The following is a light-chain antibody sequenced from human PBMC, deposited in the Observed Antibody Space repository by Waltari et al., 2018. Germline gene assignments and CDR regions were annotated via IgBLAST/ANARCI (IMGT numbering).Light chain of an antibody. CDR3: QQYGRSPLT. Sequence: ELVLTQSPGPLSLSPGERATLPCRASQSVSSSYLAWYQQKPGQAPRLLIYGASSRATGIPDRFSGSGSGTDFTLTISRLEPEDFAVYYCQQYGRSPLTFGGGTKVEIK. CDR1: QSVSSSY. J-gene: IGKJ4*01. V-gene: IGKV3-20*01. CDR2: GAS.